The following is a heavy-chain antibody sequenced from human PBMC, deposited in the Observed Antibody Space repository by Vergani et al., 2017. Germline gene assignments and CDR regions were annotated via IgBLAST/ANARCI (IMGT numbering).Heavy chain of an antibody. J-gene: IGHJ4*02. V-gene: IGHV1-18*01. CDR1: GYTFTSYG. CDR2: ISAYNGNT. CDR3: ARVKSDFWSGYYSPYYFDY. D-gene: IGHD3-3*01. Sequence: QVQLVQSGAEVKKPGASVKVSCKASGYTFTSYGISWVRQAPGQGLEWMGWISAYNGNTNYAQKLQGRVTMTTDTSTSTAYMELRSLGSDDTAVYYCARVKSDFWSGYYSPYYFDYWGQGTLVTVSS.